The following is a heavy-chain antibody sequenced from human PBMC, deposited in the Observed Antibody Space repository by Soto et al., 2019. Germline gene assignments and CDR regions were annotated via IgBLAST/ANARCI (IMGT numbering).Heavy chain of an antibody. CDR1: GFTFSSYG. CDR3: ARSFKGDYYGMDV. Sequence: PGGSLRLSCAASGFTFSSYGMHWVRQAPGKGLEWVAVIWYDGSNKYYADSVKGRFTISRDNSKNTLYLQMNSLRAEDTAVYYCARSFKGDYYGMDVWGQGTTVTVSS. V-gene: IGHV3-33*01. J-gene: IGHJ6*02. D-gene: IGHD3-16*01. CDR2: IWYDGSNK.